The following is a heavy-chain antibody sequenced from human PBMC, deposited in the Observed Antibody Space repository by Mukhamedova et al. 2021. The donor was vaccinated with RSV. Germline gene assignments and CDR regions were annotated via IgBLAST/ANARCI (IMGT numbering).Heavy chain of an antibody. Sequence: TWGTGLKTYYADSVKGRFTISRDNSKNTVHLQLDSLSAYDTAVYYCVKDQMSRNVLESYNQPMEVWRQGTTVIVSS. CDR3: VKDQMSRNVLESYNQPMEV. D-gene: IGHD1-26*01. V-gene: IGHV3-23*01. CDR2: TWGTGLKT. J-gene: IGHJ6*02.